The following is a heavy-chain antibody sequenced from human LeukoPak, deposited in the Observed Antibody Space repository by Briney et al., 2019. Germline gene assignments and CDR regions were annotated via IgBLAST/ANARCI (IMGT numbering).Heavy chain of an antibody. CDR3: ARIAASGVYDY. Sequence: GASVKVSCKASGYTFTGYYMHWVRQAPGQGLEWMGIINPSGGSTSYAQKFQGRVTMTRDTSTSTVYMELSSLRSEDTAVYYCARIAASGVYDYWGQGTLVTVSS. D-gene: IGHD2-15*01. J-gene: IGHJ4*02. CDR1: GYTFTGYY. CDR2: INPSGGST. V-gene: IGHV1-46*03.